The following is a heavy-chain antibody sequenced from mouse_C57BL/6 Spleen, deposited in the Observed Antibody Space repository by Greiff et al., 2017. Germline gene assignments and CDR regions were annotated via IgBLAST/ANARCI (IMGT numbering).Heavy chain of an antibody. V-gene: IGHV1-82*01. CDR3: ARPYSNYVAMDY. CDR1: GYAFSSSW. J-gene: IGHJ4*01. CDR2: IYPGDGDT. D-gene: IGHD2-5*01. Sequence: VQLKESGPELVKPGASVKISCKASGYAFSSSWMNWVKQRPGKGLEWIGRIYPGDGDTNYNGKFKGKATLTADKSSSTAYMQLSSLTSEDSAVYFCARPYSNYVAMDYWGQGTSVTVSS.